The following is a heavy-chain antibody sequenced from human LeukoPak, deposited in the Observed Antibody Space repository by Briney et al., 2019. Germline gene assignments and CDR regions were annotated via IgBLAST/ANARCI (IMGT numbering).Heavy chain of an antibody. CDR1: GYTFTGYY. CDR2: INPNSGGT. D-gene: IGHD3-10*01. V-gene: IGHV1-2*02. J-gene: IGHJ4*02. CDR3: ASPLYHYYGSGGYFDY. Sequence: ASVKVSCKASGYTFTGYYMHWVRQAPGQGLEWMGWINPNSGGTNYAQKFQGRVTMTRDTSISTAYMELSRLRSDDTAVYYCASPLYHYYGSGGYFDYWGQGTLVTVSS.